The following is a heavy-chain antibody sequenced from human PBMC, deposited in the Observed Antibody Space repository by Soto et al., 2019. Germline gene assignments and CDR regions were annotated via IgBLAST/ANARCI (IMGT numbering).Heavy chain of an antibody. Sequence: QVQLVQSGAEVKKPGASVKVSCKASGYTFTSYGISWVRQAPGQGLEWMGWISAYNGNTNYAQKLQGRVTMTTDTATSTAYMELRSLRSDDTAVYYWARSRDSSSLGYYYYGMDVWGQGTTVTVSS. CDR1: GYTFTSYG. J-gene: IGHJ6*02. CDR3: ARSRDSSSLGYYYYGMDV. CDR2: ISAYNGNT. V-gene: IGHV1-18*01. D-gene: IGHD6-13*01.